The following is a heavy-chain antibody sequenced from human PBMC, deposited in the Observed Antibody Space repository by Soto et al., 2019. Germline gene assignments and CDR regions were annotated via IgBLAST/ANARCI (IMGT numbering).Heavy chain of an antibody. CDR1: GYTFTVYY. J-gene: IGHJ4*02. D-gene: IGHD1-26*01. Sequence: ASVKVSCKASGYTFTVYYMHWVRQAPGQGLEWMGWINPKSGGTMYPQKFQGRVTMTWDTSISTAYMALTRPRSDDTAVYYCARDLAKGGGSAGFDYWGQGTLVTSPQ. V-gene: IGHV1-2*02. CDR3: ARDLAKGGGSAGFDY. CDR2: INPKSGGT.